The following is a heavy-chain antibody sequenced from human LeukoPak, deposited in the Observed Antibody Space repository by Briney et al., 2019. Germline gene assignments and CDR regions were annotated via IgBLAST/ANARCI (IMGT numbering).Heavy chain of an antibody. V-gene: IGHV4-59*01. CDR1: GGSISSYH. CDR2: IYYSGSA. D-gene: IGHD6-13*01. Sequence: SETLSLTCTVSGGSISSYHWSWIRQPPGKGLEWIGYIYYSGSANYNPSLKSRVTISLDTSKNQFSLKLSSVTAADTAVYYCARADSWCYFDYWGQGTLVTVSS. CDR3: ARADSWCYFDY. J-gene: IGHJ4*02.